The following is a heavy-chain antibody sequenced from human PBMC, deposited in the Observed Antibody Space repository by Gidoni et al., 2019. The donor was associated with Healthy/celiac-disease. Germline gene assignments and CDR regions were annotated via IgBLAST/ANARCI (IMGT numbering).Heavy chain of an antibody. CDR1: GFTFSSYA. Sequence: EVQLLESGGGLVQPGGSLRLSCAASGFTFSSYAMSWVRQAPGKGLECVSAISGSGGSTYYADSVKGRFTISRDNSKNTLYLQMNSLRAEDTAVYYCAKVGWDYYDSSGYPLGAFDIWGQGTMVTVSS. J-gene: IGHJ3*02. D-gene: IGHD3-22*01. V-gene: IGHV3-23*01. CDR3: AKVGWDYYDSSGYPLGAFDI. CDR2: ISGSGGST.